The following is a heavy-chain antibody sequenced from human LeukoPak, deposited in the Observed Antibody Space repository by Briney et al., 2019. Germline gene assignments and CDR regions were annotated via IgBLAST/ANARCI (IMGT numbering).Heavy chain of an antibody. Sequence: GGFLRFSCAASGFTFSSYAMSWGRQAPGKGLEFISGFSGSGGSTYYAGSVKGRFTISRDNSKNTLYLQMNSLRAEDTAVYYCAKDLVGSSGWSDFDYWGQGTLVTVSS. CDR2: FSGSGGST. J-gene: IGHJ4*02. CDR1: GFTFSSYA. D-gene: IGHD6-19*01. CDR3: AKDLVGSSGWSDFDY. V-gene: IGHV3-23*01.